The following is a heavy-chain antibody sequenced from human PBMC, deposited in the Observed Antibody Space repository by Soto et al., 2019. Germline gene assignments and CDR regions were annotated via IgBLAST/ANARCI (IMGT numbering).Heavy chain of an antibody. J-gene: IGHJ5*02. CDR1: GFIVSSYG. V-gene: IGHV3-33*01. Sequence: SLRLSYAASGFIVSSYGMHWVRQAPGKGLEWVAFIWYDGSNKYNADSVKGRFTISRDNSKNTLYLQMNSLRADDTAVYYCARDFRDYYDSSGYSWFDPWGQGT. D-gene: IGHD3-22*01. CDR3: ARDFRDYYDSSGYSWFDP. CDR2: IWYDGSNK.